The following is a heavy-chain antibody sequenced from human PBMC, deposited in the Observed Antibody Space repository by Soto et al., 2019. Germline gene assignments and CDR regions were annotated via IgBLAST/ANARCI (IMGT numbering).Heavy chain of an antibody. CDR1: GYTFTSYG. CDR3: ARESGFSTIFGVVISYYYYYGMDV. CDR2: ISAYNGNT. D-gene: IGHD3-3*01. V-gene: IGHV1-18*01. Sequence: ASLKVSCKASGYTFTSYGISWARQAPGQGLEWMGWISAYNGNTNYAQKLQGRVTMTTDTSTSTAYMELRSLRSDDTAVYYCARESGFSTIFGVVISYYYYYGMDVWGQGTTVTGSS. J-gene: IGHJ6*02.